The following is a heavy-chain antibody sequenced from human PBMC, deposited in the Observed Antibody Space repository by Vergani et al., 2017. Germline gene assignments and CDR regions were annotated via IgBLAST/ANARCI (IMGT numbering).Heavy chain of an antibody. J-gene: IGHJ4*02. Sequence: EVQLVQSGAEVKKPGESLKISCQISGYSFTNYWIGWVRQMPGKGLDWMGIIHPADSDPRYSPSFQGQVTISVDKSISTAYLPRRSLRASGSAMYYCARLYRRDNSGSKYFDYWGQGTLVTVSS. CDR3: ARLYRRDNSGSKYFDY. D-gene: IGHD1-26*01. CDR1: GYSFTNYW. V-gene: IGHV5-51*01. CDR2: IHPADSDP.